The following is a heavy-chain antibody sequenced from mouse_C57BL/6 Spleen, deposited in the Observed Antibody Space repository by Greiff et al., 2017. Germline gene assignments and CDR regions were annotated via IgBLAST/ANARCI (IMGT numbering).Heavy chain of an antibody. CDR2: IDPSDSET. J-gene: IGHJ4*01. CDR1: GYTFTSYW. Sequence: VQLQQPGAELVRPGSSVKLSCKASGYTFTSYWMHWVKQRPIQGLEWIGNIDPSDSETHYNQKFKDKATLTVDKSSSTAYMQLSSLTSEDSAVYSCARADYDDAMDYWGQGTSVTVSS. D-gene: IGHD2-4*01. CDR3: ARADYDDAMDY. V-gene: IGHV1-52*01.